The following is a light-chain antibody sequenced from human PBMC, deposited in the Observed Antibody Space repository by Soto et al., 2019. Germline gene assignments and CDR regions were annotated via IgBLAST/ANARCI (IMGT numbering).Light chain of an antibody. CDR2: EVT. CDR1: SSDVGGYDY. CDR3: SSYTGGNPSYV. J-gene: IGLJ1*01. Sequence: QSVLTQPPSASGSPGQSVTISCTGTSSDVGGYDYVSWYQQHPGKAPKLMIYEVTIRPSGVSDRFSSSKSGNTASLTVSGLQAEDAADYYCSSYTGGNPSYVFGTGTKVTVL. V-gene: IGLV2-8*01.